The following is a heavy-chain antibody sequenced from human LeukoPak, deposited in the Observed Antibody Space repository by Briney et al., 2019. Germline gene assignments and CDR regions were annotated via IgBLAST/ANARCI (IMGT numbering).Heavy chain of an antibody. J-gene: IGHJ4*02. CDR3: AKDQGGYSGYDLLGY. Sequence: PGGSLRLSCAASGFTFSSYGMHWVRQAPGKGLEWVAFIRYDGSNKYYADSVKGRFTISRDNSKNTLYLQMNSLRAEDTAVYYCAKDQGGYSGYDLLGYWGQGTLVTVSS. CDR2: IRYDGSNK. V-gene: IGHV3-30*02. D-gene: IGHD5-12*01. CDR1: GFTFSSYG.